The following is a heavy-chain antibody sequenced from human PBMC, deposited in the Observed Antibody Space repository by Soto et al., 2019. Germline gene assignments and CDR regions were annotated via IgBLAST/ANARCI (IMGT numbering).Heavy chain of an antibody. CDR2: MNPNSGNT. CDR1: GYTFTSYD. V-gene: IGHV1-8*01. J-gene: IGHJ6*02. D-gene: IGHD6-13*01. CDR3: AREYSSSWYVPYYYYYGMDV. Sequence: QVQLVQSGAEVKKPGASVKVSCKASGYTFTSYDINWVRQATGQGLEWMGWMNPNSGNTGYAQKFQGRVTMTRNTSXNTIYXXLSSLRSEYTAVYYCAREYSSSWYVPYYYYYGMDVWGQGTTVTVSS.